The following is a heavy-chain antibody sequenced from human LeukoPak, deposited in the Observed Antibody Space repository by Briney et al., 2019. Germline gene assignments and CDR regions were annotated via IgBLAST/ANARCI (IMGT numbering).Heavy chain of an antibody. CDR3: AKGGSPAPPAAAGTYLDY. CDR2: ISGSGGST. D-gene: IGHD6-13*01. V-gene: IGHV3-23*01. Sequence: PGGSLRLSCAASGFTFSSYAMSWVRQAPGKGLEWVSAISGSGGSTYYADSVKGRFTISRDNSKNTLYLQMNSLRAEDTAVYYCAKGGSPAPPAAAGTYLDYWGQGTLVTVSS. CDR1: GFTFSSYA. J-gene: IGHJ4*02.